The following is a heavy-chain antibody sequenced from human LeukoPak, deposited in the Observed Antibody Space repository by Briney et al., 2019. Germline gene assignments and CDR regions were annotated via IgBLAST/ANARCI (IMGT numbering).Heavy chain of an antibody. V-gene: IGHV1-2*02. CDR2: INPNSGGT. CDR1: GYTFTGYY. J-gene: IGHJ4*02. CDR3: ARSPGYSSGPDY. Sequence: GASVKVSCKASGYTFTGYYMHWVRQAPGQGLEWMGWINPNSGGTYYAQKFQGRVTMTRDTSISTAFMELSRLRSDDTAVYYCARSPGYSSGPDYWGQGTLLTVSS. D-gene: IGHD6-19*01.